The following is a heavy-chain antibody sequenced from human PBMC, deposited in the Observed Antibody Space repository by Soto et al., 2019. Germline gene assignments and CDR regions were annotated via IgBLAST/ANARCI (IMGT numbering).Heavy chain of an antibody. J-gene: IGHJ4*02. CDR3: ARVSVDVPE. D-gene: IGHD5-12*01. Sequence: QLVQSGAEVKKPGASVRVSCKTSGPTFIAYYIHWVRQAPGQGLEWMGWIDPKSGCTTYEQKFMGRVTMTRDTSINTAYMDLNRLTSDDTAVYYCARVSVDVPEWGQGPLITVSS. CDR2: IDPKSGCT. V-gene: IGHV1-2*02. CDR1: GPTFIAYY.